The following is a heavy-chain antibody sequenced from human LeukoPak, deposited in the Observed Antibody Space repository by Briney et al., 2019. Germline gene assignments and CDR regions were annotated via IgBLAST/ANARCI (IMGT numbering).Heavy chain of an antibody. CDR2: ISGSGDNT. CDR3: ARVIAARERAWFGELRLYYYYYMDV. Sequence: GGSLRLSCAASGFTFSSHGMSWVRQAPGKGLEWVSTISGSGDNTYYADSVKGRFTISRDNSKNTLYLQMNSLRAEDTAVYYCARVIAARERAWFGELRLYYYYYMDVWGKGTTVTISS. J-gene: IGHJ6*03. V-gene: IGHV3-23*01. CDR1: GFTFSSHG. D-gene: IGHD3-10*01.